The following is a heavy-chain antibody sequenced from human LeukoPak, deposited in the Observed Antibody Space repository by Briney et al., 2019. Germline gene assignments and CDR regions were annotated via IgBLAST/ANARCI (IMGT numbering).Heavy chain of an antibody. CDR1: GGSISSGGYY. CDR2: INHSGGT. D-gene: IGHD3-10*01. J-gene: IGHJ4*02. CDR3: ARRGGYYGSGSYYKFFLRSPLEYYFDY. V-gene: IGHV4-30-2*01. Sequence: SQTLSLTCTVSGGSISSGGYYWSWIRQPPGKGLEWIGEINHSGGTNYNPSLKSRVTISVDTSKNQFSLKLSSVTAADTAVYYCARRGGYYGSGSYYKFFLRSPLEYYFDYWGQGTLVTVSS.